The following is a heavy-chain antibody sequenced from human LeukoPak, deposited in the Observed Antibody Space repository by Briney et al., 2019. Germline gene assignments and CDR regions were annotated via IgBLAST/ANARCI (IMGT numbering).Heavy chain of an antibody. CDR1: GYTFTSYY. CDR2: INPSGGST. Sequence: ASVKVSCKASGYTFTSYYMHWVRQAPGQGLEWMGIINPSGGSTSYAQKFQGRVIMTRDTSISTAYMELSRLRSDDTAVYYCARDDSGSSMDVWGKGTTVTVSS. V-gene: IGHV1-46*01. J-gene: IGHJ6*03. CDR3: ARDDSGSSMDV. D-gene: IGHD1-26*01.